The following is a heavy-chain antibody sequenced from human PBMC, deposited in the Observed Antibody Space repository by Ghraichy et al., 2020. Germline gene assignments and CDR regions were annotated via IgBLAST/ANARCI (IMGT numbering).Heavy chain of an antibody. CDR2: ISAYNGDT. D-gene: IGHD3-3*01. Sequence: ASVKVSCKASGYTFTSYGISWVRQAPGQGLEWMGWISAYNGDTNYAQKLQGRVTMTTDTSTSTAYMELRSLRSDDTAVYYCARGYDFWSGYPDWYFDLWGRGTLVTVSS. V-gene: IGHV1-18*01. CDR1: GYTFTSYG. CDR3: ARGYDFWSGYPDWYFDL. J-gene: IGHJ2*01.